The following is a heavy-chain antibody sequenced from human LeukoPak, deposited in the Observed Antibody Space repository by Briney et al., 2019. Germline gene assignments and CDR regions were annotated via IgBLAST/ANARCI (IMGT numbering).Heavy chain of an antibody. CDR2: INHSGST. CDR1: GGSFSGYY. D-gene: IGHD5-18*01. CDR3: ARAGSGYSYGLFDY. V-gene: IGHV4-34*01. J-gene: IGHJ4*02. Sequence: SETLSLTCAVYGGSFSGYYWSWIRQPPGKGLEWIGEINHSGSTNYNPSLKSRVTISVDTSKNQFSLKLSSVTAADTAVYYCARAGSGYSYGLFDYWGQGTLVTVSS.